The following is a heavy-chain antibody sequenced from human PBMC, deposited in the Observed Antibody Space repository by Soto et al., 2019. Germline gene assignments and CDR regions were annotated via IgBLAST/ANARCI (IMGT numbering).Heavy chain of an antibody. CDR2: IYYSGST. CDR3: ARRAAYSGYSPYYFDY. CDR1: GGSISSYY. J-gene: IGHJ4*02. D-gene: IGHD5-12*01. V-gene: IGHV4-59*08. Sequence: QSQTLSLTCTVSGGSISSYYWSWIRQPPGKGLEWIGYIYYSGSTNYNPSLKSRVTISVDTPKNQFSLKLSSVTAADTAVYYCARRAAYSGYSPYYFDYWGQGTLVTVSS.